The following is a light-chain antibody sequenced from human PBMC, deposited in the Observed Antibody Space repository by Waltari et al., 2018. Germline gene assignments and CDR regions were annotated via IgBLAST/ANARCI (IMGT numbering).Light chain of an antibody. CDR1: RRDIGAYNY. CDR3: SSYAGSNYLV. V-gene: IGLV2-8*01. Sequence: QSALTQPPSASGSPGQSVTISCTGTRRDIGAYNYVSWYQQHPGKAPKFIMFEVTKRPSGVPDRFSVSKSGITASLTISGLQPEDEADYYCSSYAGSNYLVFGGGTKLTVL. J-gene: IGLJ2*01. CDR2: EVT.